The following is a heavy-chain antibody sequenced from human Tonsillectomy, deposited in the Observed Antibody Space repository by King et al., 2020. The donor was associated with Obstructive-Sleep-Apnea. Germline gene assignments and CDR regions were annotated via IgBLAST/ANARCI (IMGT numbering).Heavy chain of an antibody. Sequence: VQLQESGPGLVKPSETLSLTCTVSDDSIRSYYWNWIRQAPGKGLEWIGNVYYGGSTNYNPSLRIRVTVSIDTSKTQFSLNLTSVTAADTAVSFCVSLLACYSSGWYGGLDSWGQGTLVTVSS. V-gene: IGHV4-59*12. CDR2: VYYGGST. CDR3: VSLLACYSSGWYGGLDS. J-gene: IGHJ4*02. D-gene: IGHD6-19*01. CDR1: DDSIRSYY.